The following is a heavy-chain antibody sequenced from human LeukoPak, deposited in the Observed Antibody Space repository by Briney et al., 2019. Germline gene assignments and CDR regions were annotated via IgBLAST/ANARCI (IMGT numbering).Heavy chain of an antibody. CDR3: ARKGYSYGFFNY. Sequence: SETLSLACAVYGGSFSGYYWSWIRQPPGKGLEWIGEINHSGSTNSNPSLKSRVTISVDTSKSQFSLRLSSVTAADTAVYYCARKGYSYGFFNYWGQGTLVTVSS. CDR1: GGSFSGYY. CDR2: INHSGST. V-gene: IGHV4-34*01. D-gene: IGHD5-18*01. J-gene: IGHJ4*02.